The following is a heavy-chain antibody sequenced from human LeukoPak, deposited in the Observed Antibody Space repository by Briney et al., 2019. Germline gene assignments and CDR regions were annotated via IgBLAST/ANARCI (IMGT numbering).Heavy chain of an antibody. CDR3: ARHSSGSGGAFQY. CDR1: GGSISSYY. Sequence: PSETLSLTCTVSGGSISSYYWSWIRQPPGKGLEWIGYMDDSGSTNYNPSLTSRATISEDTSKNQLSLKLGSVTAADTAVYYCARHSSGSGGAFQYWGQGTPVTVSS. V-gene: IGHV4-59*08. D-gene: IGHD6-19*01. J-gene: IGHJ4*02. CDR2: MDDSGST.